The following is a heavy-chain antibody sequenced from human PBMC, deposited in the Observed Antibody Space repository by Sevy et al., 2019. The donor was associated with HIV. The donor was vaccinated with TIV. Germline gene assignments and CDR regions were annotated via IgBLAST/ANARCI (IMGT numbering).Heavy chain of an antibody. V-gene: IGHV1-69*13. Sequence: ASVKVSCKASGGTFSRDGISWVRQAPGQGLEWMGGIISFFDMTNYAQKFQGTVTITADESTSTVYMELSSLRFEDTAVYYCARGGGSGWYYFDSWGQGTLVTVSS. J-gene: IGHJ4*02. CDR2: IISFFDMT. D-gene: IGHD6-19*01. CDR1: GGTFSRDG. CDR3: ARGGGSGWYYFDS.